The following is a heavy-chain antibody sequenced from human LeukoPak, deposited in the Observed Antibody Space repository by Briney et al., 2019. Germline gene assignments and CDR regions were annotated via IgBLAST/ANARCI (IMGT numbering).Heavy chain of an antibody. CDR2: ISYDGSNK. V-gene: IGHV3-30*18. J-gene: IGHJ2*01. Sequence: GRSLRLSCAASGLTFRSYDMHWVRQAPGKGLQWVAVISYDGSNKYHTDSVKGRFTISRDNSKNTLYLQMNSLRAEDTAVYYCAKDSEIAAAGSYWYFDLWGRGTLVTVSS. CDR1: GLTFRSYD. CDR3: AKDSEIAAAGSYWYFDL. D-gene: IGHD6-13*01.